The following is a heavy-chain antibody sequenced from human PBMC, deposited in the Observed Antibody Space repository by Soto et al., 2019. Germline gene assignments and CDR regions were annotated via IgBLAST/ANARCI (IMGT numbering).Heavy chain of an antibody. D-gene: IGHD3-22*01. CDR2: ISAYNGNT. J-gene: IGHJ3*02. CDR1: GYTFTSYG. Sequence: AASVKVSCKASGYTFTSYGISWVRQAPGQGLEWMGWISAYNGNTNYAQKLQGRVTMTTDTSTSTAYMELRSLRSDDTAVYYCARSDYYDSSGDAFDIWGQGTMVTVSS. V-gene: IGHV1-18*01. CDR3: ARSDYYDSSGDAFDI.